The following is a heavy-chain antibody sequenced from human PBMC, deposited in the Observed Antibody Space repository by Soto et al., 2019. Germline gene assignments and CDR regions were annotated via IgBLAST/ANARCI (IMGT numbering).Heavy chain of an antibody. D-gene: IGHD2-15*01. CDR2: IYTSGST. CDR1: GGSISSYY. Sequence: SETLSLTCTVSGGSISSYYRSWIRQPAGKGLEWIGRIYTSGSTNYNPSLKSRVTMSVDTSKNQFSLKLSSVTAADTAVYYCARGSFSGLYYYYYGMDVWGQGTTVTVSS. CDR3: ARGSFSGLYYYYYGMDV. J-gene: IGHJ6*02. V-gene: IGHV4-4*07.